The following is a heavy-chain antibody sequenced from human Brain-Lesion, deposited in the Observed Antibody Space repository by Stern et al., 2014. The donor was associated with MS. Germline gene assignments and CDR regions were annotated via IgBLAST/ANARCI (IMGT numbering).Heavy chain of an antibody. Sequence: QVQLVESGGGVVQPGRPLRLSCVASGFTFGSCAMHWVRQAPGKGLEWVAGVSYDGSNKYYADSVKGRFTISRDNSQNTLYMQTSSLRPEDTAVYYCAKDRQYLTYFFDHWGQGSLVTVSS. CDR3: AKDRQYLTYFFDH. CDR1: GFTFGSCA. J-gene: IGHJ5*02. CDR2: VSYDGSNK. V-gene: IGHV3-30*18. D-gene: IGHD2/OR15-2a*01.